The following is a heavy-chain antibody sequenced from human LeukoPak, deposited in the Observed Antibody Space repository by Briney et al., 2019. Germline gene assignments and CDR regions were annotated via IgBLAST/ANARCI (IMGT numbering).Heavy chain of an antibody. J-gene: IGHJ4*02. D-gene: IGHD6-19*01. Sequence: SETLSLTCTASGGSISTYYWSWIRQPPGKGLEWIGYIYYSGSTDYNPSLKNRVTTSVDTSKNQFSLKLTSVTAADTAVYYCARHLVTSNGWYYFDYWGQGTLVTVSS. V-gene: IGHV4-59*08. CDR3: ARHLVTSNGWYYFDY. CDR1: GGSISTYY. CDR2: IYYSGST.